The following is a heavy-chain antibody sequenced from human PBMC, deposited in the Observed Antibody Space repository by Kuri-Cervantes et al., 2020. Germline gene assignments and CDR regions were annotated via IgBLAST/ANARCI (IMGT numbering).Heavy chain of an antibody. V-gene: IGHV1-2*04. CDR2: INPNSGTT. Sequence: ASVKVSCKASGYTFTGYYIHWVRQAPGQGLEWMGWINPNSGTTNYAQKFQGWVTMTRDTSTSTAYMELSRLRSDDTAVYYCARGGYGSGSYYYYGMDVWGQGTTVTVSS. CDR1: GYTFTGYY. CDR3: ARGGYGSGSYYYYGMDV. D-gene: IGHD3-10*01. J-gene: IGHJ6*02.